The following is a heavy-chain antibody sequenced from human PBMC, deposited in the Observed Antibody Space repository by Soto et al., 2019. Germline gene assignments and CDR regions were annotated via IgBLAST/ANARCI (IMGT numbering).Heavy chain of an antibody. CDR1: GGSISSGNYY. J-gene: IGHJ4*02. CDR2: IFHTGST. D-gene: IGHD6-25*01. V-gene: IGHV4-30-4*01. CDR3: ARVSIAADGPFFDH. Sequence: TLSLTCTVSGGSISSGNYYWSWIRQPPGKGLEWIGYIFHTGSTYFNPSLRSRVSTSIDTSKSDFSLKLTSVTAADTAMFYCARVSIAADGPFFDHWGQGALVTVSS.